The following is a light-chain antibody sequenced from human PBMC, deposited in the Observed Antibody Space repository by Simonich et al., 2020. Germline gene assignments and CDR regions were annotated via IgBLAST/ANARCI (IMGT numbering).Light chain of an antibody. V-gene: IGKV4-1*01. CDR2: WAS. J-gene: IGKJ1*01. CDR3: QQYYSTPQT. CDR1: QGVLCSSNNKNY. Sequence: DIVMTQSPDSLAVSLGERATINCKSRQGVLCSSNNKNYLAWYQQKPGQPPKLLIYWASTRESGVPDRFSGSGSGTDFTLTISSLQAEDVAVYYCQQYYSTPQTFGQGTKVEIK.